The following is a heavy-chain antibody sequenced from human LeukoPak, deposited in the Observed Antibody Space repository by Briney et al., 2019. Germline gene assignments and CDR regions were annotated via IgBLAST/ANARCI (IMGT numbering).Heavy chain of an antibody. CDR2: ISGSGGST. D-gene: IGHD5-24*01. V-gene: IGHV3-23*01. CDR1: GFTFSTYG. CDR3: AKAGGVGMATLYFDY. J-gene: IGHJ4*02. Sequence: GGSLRLSCAASGFTFSTYGMSWVRQAPGKGLEWVSAISGSGGSTYYADSVKGRFTISRDNSKNTLYLQMNSLRAEDTAVYYCAKAGGVGMATLYFDYWGQGTLVTVSS.